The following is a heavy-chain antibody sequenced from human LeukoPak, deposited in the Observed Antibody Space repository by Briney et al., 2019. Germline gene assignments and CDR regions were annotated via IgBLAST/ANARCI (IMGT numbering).Heavy chain of an antibody. CDR1: GYTFTSYG. Sequence: ASVKVSCKASGYTFTSYGISWVRQAPGQGLEWMGWISAYNGNTNYAQKLQGRVTMTTDTSTSTAYMELRSLRSDDTAVYYCARXYSSSWYPXAFDIWGQGTMVTVSS. J-gene: IGHJ3*02. CDR2: ISAYNGNT. CDR3: ARXYSSSWYPXAFDI. D-gene: IGHD6-13*01. V-gene: IGHV1-18*01.